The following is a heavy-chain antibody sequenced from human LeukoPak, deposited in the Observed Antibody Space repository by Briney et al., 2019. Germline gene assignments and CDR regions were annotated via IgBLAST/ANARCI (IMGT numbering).Heavy chain of an antibody. V-gene: IGHV4-34*01. CDR2: INHSGST. Sequence: PSETLSLTRAVYGGSFSGYYWSSIRQPPGKGLEWIGEINHSGSTNYNPSLKSRVTISVDTSKNQFSLKLSSVTAADTAVYYCATGGYYYDSTNWGQGTLVTVSS. CDR3: ATGGYYYDSTN. J-gene: IGHJ4*02. CDR1: GGSFSGYY. D-gene: IGHD3-22*01.